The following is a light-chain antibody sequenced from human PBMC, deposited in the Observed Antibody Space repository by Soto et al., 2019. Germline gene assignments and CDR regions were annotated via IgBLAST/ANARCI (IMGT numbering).Light chain of an antibody. Sequence: DIQMTQSPSSLCASVGDRVTITCRASHNINNCLNWYQQTPGKAPKLLIYAASSLQSGVPSRFSGGGSGTDFTLTIRSLQPEDFATYYRQQGYSTRLTFGGGTKVEIK. CDR3: QQGYSTRLT. J-gene: IGKJ4*01. CDR1: HNINNC. CDR2: AAS. V-gene: IGKV1-39*01.